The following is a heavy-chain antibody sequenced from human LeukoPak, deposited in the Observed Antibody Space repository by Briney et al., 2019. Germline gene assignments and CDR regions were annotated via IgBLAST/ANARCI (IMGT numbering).Heavy chain of an antibody. CDR3: ARGAGVTVTYYFDY. J-gene: IGHJ4*02. CDR2: INHSGST. CDR1: GGSFSGYY. D-gene: IGHD4-17*01. Sequence: PPETLSLTCAVYGGSFSGYYWSWIRQPPGKGLEWIGEINHSGSTNYNPSLKSRVTISVDTSKNQFSLKLSSVTAADTAVYYCARGAGVTVTYYFDYWGQGTLVTVSS. V-gene: IGHV4-34*01.